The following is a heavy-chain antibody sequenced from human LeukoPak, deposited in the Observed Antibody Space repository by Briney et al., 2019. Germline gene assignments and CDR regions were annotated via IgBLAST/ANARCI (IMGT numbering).Heavy chain of an antibody. Sequence: PGGSLRLSCAASGFTFSSFEMNWVRQAPGKGLEWVSHINSYGNITYYVDSVKGRFTISRDNAKNSLYLQMNSLRAEDTAVYYCARSYRGSPPRKVAFDIWGKRTTVSVSS. V-gene: IGHV3-48*03. D-gene: IGHD1-26*01. J-gene: IGHJ6*01. CDR2: INSYGNIT. CDR3: ARSYRGSPPRKVAFDI. CDR1: GFTFSSFE.